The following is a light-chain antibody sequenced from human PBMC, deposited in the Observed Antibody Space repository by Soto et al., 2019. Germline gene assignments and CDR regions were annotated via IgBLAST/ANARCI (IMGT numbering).Light chain of an antibody. Sequence: EIVLTQSPVTLSLSPGERATLSCRASQSVSSSYLAWYQQKPGQAPRLLIYGASSRATGIPDRFRGSGSGTDFTLTISRLEPEDFAVYSCQQRQSWPRTFGQGTKVDIK. CDR2: GAS. CDR3: QQRQSWPRT. V-gene: IGKV3-20*01. CDR1: QSVSSSY. J-gene: IGKJ1*01.